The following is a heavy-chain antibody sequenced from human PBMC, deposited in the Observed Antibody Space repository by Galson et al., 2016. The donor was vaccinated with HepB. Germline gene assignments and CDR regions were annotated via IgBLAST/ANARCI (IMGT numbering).Heavy chain of an antibody. CDR3: AKEDNFDTSRAFDI. CDR1: GFTFRSYG. D-gene: IGHD3-22*01. V-gene: IGHV3-23*01. J-gene: IGHJ3*02. Sequence: SLRLSCAASGFTFRSYGMSRVRQAPGKGLEWVSAIHYSGGSTWYADSVRGRFTISRDNSKNTVNLQMNGLRAEDTAVYYCAKEDNFDTSRAFDIWGQGTMVTVSS. CDR2: IHYSGGST.